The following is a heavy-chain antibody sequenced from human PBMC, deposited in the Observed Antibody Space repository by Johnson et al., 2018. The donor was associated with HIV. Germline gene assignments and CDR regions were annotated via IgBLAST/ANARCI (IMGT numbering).Heavy chain of an antibody. J-gene: IGHJ3*02. V-gene: IGHV3-30*14. CDR2: VSYNGIHV. CDR1: GFNFNTYS. CDR3: ARDCSSGWWRITKSDAFDI. D-gene: IGHD6-19*01. Sequence: QVLLVESGGGVVQPGRSLRLSCAASGFNFNTYSMHWVRQAPGNGLEWLAFVSYNGIHVYYSDSVRGRFTISRDISKNTIYLQMNSLRAEDTAMYYCARDCSSGWWRITKSDAFDIWGQGTMVTVSS.